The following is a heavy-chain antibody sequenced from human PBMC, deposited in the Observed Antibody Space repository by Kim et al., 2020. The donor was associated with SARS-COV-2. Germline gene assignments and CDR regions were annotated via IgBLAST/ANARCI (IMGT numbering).Heavy chain of an antibody. CDR1: GFTFSTYA. D-gene: IGHD2-15*01. V-gene: IGHV3-23*01. CDR2: FSGSGPEA. Sequence: GGSLRLSCAASGFTFSTYAMTWVRQAPGKGLEWVSAFSGSGPEAYYADSVKGRFTISRDNSKNTLYLQMNSLRAEDTAVYYCTRDSPGSKGDSWGQGTLVTVSS. CDR3: TRDSPGSKGDS. J-gene: IGHJ4*02.